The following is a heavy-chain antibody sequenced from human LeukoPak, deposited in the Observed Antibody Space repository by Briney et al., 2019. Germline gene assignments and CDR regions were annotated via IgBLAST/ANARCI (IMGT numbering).Heavy chain of an antibody. J-gene: IGHJ3*02. D-gene: IGHD3-10*01. Sequence: ASVKVSCTASGYTFTGYYMHWVRQAPGQGLEWMGWINPNSGDTNYAQKFQGRVTMTRDTSISTAYVELSRLTSDDTAVFYCARGRLGSGSQYDAFDIWGQGTMVTVSS. CDR3: ARGRLGSGSQYDAFDI. V-gene: IGHV1-2*02. CDR2: INPNSGDT. CDR1: GYTFTGYY.